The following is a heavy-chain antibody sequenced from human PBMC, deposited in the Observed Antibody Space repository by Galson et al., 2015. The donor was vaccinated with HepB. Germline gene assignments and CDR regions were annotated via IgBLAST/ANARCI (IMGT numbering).Heavy chain of an antibody. CDR2: ITSSGGKT. Sequence: SLRLSCAASGFTFTRYAMTWVRQAPGKGLEWVASITSSGGKTYYTDSVKGRFTISRDNSKNTLFLQLNSLRAEDTAVYYCAKDGIMVANNPYHFHYWGQGTLATVSS. J-gene: IGHJ4*02. D-gene: IGHD2-15*01. CDR3: AKDGIMVANNPYHFHY. CDR1: GFTFTRYA. V-gene: IGHV3-23*01.